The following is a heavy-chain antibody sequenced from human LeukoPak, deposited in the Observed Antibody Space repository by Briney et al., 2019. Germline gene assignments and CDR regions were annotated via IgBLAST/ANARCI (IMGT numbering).Heavy chain of an antibody. CDR3: ASLSSGSYNWFDP. CDR1: GGSISSYY. V-gene: IGHV4-59*01. D-gene: IGHD1-26*01. CDR2: IYYSGST. Sequence: SETLSLTCTVSGGSISSYYWNWIRQPPGKGLKWIGYIYYSGSTNYNPSLKSRVPISVDTSDNQFSLKLSSVTAADTAVYYCASLSSGSYNWFDPWGQGALVTVSS. J-gene: IGHJ5*02.